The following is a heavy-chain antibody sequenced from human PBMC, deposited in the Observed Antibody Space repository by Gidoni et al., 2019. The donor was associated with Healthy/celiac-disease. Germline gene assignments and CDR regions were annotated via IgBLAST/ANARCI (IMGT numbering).Heavy chain of an antibody. V-gene: IGHV3-7*04. CDR3: ARDQVGGYYDSSGYHYYYYGMDV. D-gene: IGHD3-22*01. CDR1: GCTFSSYG. J-gene: IGHJ6*02. Sequence: EVQLVESGGGLVQPGGSLRLSCAASGCTFSSYGMSWVRQAPGKGLEWEAHIKQDGSEKYYVDSVKGRFTISRDNAKNSLYLQMNSLRAEDTAVYYCARDQVGGYYDSSGYHYYYYGMDVWGQGTTVTVSS. CDR2: IKQDGSEK.